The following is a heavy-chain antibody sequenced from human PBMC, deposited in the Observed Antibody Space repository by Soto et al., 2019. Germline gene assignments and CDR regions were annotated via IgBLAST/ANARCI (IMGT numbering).Heavy chain of an antibody. CDR1: GYSFTSYA. J-gene: IGHJ5*02. Sequence: ASVKVSCKASGYSFTSYAMHWVRQAPGQRLEWMGWINAGNGNTKYSQKFQGRVTITRDTSASTAYMELSSLRSEDTAVYYCARGVGSGSYYNQYNWFDPWGQGTLVTVSS. D-gene: IGHD3-10*01. CDR3: ARGVGSGSYYNQYNWFDP. CDR2: INAGNGNT. V-gene: IGHV1-3*01.